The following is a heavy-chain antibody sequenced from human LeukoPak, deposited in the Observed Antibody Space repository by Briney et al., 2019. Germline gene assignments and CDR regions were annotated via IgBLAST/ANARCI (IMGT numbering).Heavy chain of an antibody. Sequence: ASVKVSCKASGYTFTGYYMHWVRQAPGQGLEWMGWINPNSGGTNYAQKFQGWVTMTRDTSISTAYKELSRLRSDDTAVYYCARDIGTAMVGKDGMDVWGQGTTVTVSS. J-gene: IGHJ6*02. D-gene: IGHD5-18*01. CDR2: INPNSGGT. V-gene: IGHV1-2*04. CDR3: ARDIGTAMVGKDGMDV. CDR1: GYTFTGYY.